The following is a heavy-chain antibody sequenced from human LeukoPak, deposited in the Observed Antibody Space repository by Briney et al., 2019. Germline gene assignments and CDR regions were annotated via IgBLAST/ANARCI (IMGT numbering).Heavy chain of an antibody. CDR2: ISWNSGSI. J-gene: IGHJ4*02. Sequence: GGSLRLSCAASGFTFDDYAMHWVRQAPGKGLEWVSGISWNSGSIGYADSVKGRFTISRDNAKNSLDLQMNSLRAEDMALYYCAKGDYGGNSGGFDYWGQGTLVTVSS. CDR3: AKGDYGGNSGGFDY. CDR1: GFTFDDYA. D-gene: IGHD4-23*01. V-gene: IGHV3-9*03.